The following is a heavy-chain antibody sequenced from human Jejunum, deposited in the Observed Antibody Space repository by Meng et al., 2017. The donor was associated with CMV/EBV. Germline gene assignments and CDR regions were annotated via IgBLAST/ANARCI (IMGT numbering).Heavy chain of an antibody. CDR2: MYHSEST. J-gene: IGHJ4*02. CDR1: GGSISSTSYY. D-gene: IGHD3-10*01. Sequence: PTCTVSGGSISSTSYYWAWIRQPPGKGLEWIGTMYHSESTYYNPSLKSRVTISVDTSKNQFSLKLSSVTAADTAVYFCASFEFFEYWGQGTLVTVSS. V-gene: IGHV4-39*07. CDR3: ASFEFFEY.